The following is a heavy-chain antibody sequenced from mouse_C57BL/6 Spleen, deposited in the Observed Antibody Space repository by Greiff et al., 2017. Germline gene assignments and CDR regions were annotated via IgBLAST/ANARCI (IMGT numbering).Heavy chain of an antibody. CDR1: GFTFSDYG. CDR3: ARDSNWDGWYFDV. D-gene: IGHD4-1*01. V-gene: IGHV5-17*01. J-gene: IGHJ1*03. Sequence: EVHLVESGGGLVKPGGSLKLSCAASGFTFSDYGMHWVRQAPEKGLEWVAYISSGSSTIYYADKVKGRFTIARDNAKNTLFLQMTSLRSEDTAMYYCARDSNWDGWYFDVWGTGTTVTVSS. CDR2: ISSGSSTI.